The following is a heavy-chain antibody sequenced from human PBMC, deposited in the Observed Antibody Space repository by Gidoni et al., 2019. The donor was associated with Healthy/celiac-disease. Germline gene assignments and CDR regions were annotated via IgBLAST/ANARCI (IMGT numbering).Heavy chain of an antibody. CDR2: ISSSSSYI. Sequence: EVQLVDSGGGLVKPGASLRLTCAASGFTFMSYSMTWVRQAPGKGLEWFSSISSSSSYIYYADSVKGRFTISRDNAKNSLYLQMNSLRAEDTAVYYCARDARYCTNGVCYRDYWGQGTLVTVSS. J-gene: IGHJ4*02. V-gene: IGHV3-21*01. D-gene: IGHD2-8*01. CDR1: GFTFMSYS. CDR3: ARDARYCTNGVCYRDY.